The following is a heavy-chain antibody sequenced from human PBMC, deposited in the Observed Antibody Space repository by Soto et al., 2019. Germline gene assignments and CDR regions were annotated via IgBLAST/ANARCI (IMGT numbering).Heavy chain of an antibody. CDR2: INNSGST. CDR3: ARGGSSWYVGDY. J-gene: IGHJ4*02. CDR1: GGSISSYY. Sequence: SETLSLTCTVSGGSISSYYWNWIRQPPGKGLEWIGEINNSGSTNYNPSLKSRVTISVDTSKNQFSLQLNSVTPEDTAVYYCARGGSSWYVGDYWGQGTLVTVSS. V-gene: IGHV4-34*01. D-gene: IGHD6-13*01.